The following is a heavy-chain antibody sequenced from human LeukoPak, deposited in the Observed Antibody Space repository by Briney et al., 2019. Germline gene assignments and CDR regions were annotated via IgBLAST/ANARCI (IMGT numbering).Heavy chain of an antibody. CDR1: GYTFTGYY. J-gene: IGHJ4*02. V-gene: IGHV1-2*02. D-gene: IGHD2-15*01. CDR2: INPNSGST. CDR3: ARGVARGDY. Sequence: ASVTVSCKASGYTFTGYYMHWVRQAPGQGLEWMGWINPNSGSTNYTQKFQGRVTMTRDTSISTAYMELSRLRSDDTAVYYCARGVARGDYWGQGTLVTVSS.